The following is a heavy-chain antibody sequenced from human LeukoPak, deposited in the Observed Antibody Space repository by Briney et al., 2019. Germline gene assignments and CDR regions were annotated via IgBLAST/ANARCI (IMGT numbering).Heavy chain of an antibody. Sequence: ALVKVSCKASGYTFTSYFMHWVRQAPGQGLDWMGIINPSGGSTSYAQKFQGRVTMTRDTSTSTAYMELSSLRSEDTAVYYCARDSADYGDYDYWGQGTLVTVSS. CDR3: ARDSADYGDYDY. V-gene: IGHV1-46*01. CDR2: INPSGGST. D-gene: IGHD4-17*01. CDR1: GYTFTSYF. J-gene: IGHJ4*02.